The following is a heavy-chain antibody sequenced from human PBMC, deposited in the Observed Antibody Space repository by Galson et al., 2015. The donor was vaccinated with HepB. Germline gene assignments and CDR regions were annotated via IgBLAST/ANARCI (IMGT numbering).Heavy chain of an antibody. V-gene: IGHV3-21*03. J-gene: IGHJ4*02. Sequence: SLTLSCAASGFTFSSYSMNWVRKAPWKRLEWVSSIRSSSSYMYYADSVKGRFTISRDNAQNSLYLQMNSLRTEDTAVYYCTRVSRNMYFDSRGIFDIWGQGTLVTVSS. D-gene: IGHD3-22*01. CDR3: TRVSRNMYFDSRGIFDI. CDR1: GFTFSSYS. CDR2: IRSSSSYM.